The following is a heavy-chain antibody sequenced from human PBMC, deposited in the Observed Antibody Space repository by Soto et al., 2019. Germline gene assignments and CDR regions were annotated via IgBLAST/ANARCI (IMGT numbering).Heavy chain of an antibody. Sequence: QVQLQESGPGLVKPSETLSLTCTVSGDSISSYYWSWIRQPPGKGLEWIGNIYHSGSTNYSPSLKSRVTISVDTSKNQFSLKLPSVTAADTAVYSCARQYCRGGSCYLDYWGQGTLVTVSS. CDR2: IYHSGST. CDR1: GDSISSYY. D-gene: IGHD2-15*01. CDR3: ARQYCRGGSCYLDY. J-gene: IGHJ4*02. V-gene: IGHV4-59*08.